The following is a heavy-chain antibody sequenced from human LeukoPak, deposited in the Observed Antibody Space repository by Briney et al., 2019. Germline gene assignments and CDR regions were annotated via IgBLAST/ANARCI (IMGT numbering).Heavy chain of an antibody. Sequence: SETLSLTCAVYGGSFSGYYWSWIRQPPGKGLEWIGEINHSGSTNYNPSLKSRVTISVDTSKNQFSLKLSSETAADTAVYYCARGRGYYYDSSGYYTFDYWGQGTLVTVSS. CDR2: INHSGST. J-gene: IGHJ4*02. V-gene: IGHV4-34*01. CDR1: GGSFSGYY. D-gene: IGHD3-22*01. CDR3: ARGRGYYYDSSGYYTFDY.